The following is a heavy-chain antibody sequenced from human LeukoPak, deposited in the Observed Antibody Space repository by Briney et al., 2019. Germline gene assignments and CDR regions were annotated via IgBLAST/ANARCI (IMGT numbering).Heavy chain of an antibody. D-gene: IGHD6-19*01. V-gene: IGHV3-23*01. J-gene: IGHJ4*02. CDR1: GFTFSSYA. CDR3: AKDPSVFGGWCSGY. CDR2: ISGSGGST. Sequence: GGSLRLSCAASGFTFSSYAMSWVRQAPGKGLEWVSAISGSGGSTYYADSVKGRFTISRDNSKNTLYLQMNSLRAEDTAVYYCAKDPSVFGGWCSGYWGQGTLVTVSS.